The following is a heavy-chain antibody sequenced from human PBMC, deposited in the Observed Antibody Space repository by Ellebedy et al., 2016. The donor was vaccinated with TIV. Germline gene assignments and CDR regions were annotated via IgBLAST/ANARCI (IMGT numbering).Heavy chain of an antibody. CDR2: LIPSFDTP. J-gene: IGHJ4*02. CDR3: AREVNEGSFDL. V-gene: IGHV1-69*13. Sequence: SVKVSXXVSGVSFSSFTFSWVRQGPGQGLEWLGGLIPSFDTPKYAQDFQGRLTITAAESTTTVYMELSNLRSDDTAVYYCAREVNEGSFDLWGQGTLVTVSS. CDR1: GVSFSSFT.